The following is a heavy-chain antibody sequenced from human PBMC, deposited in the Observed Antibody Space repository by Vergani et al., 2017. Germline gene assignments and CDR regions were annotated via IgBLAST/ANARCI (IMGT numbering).Heavy chain of an antibody. CDR1: GYTFTGYY. Sequence: QVQLVQSGAEVKKPGASVKVSCKASGYTFTGYYMHWVRQAPGQGLEWMGWINPNSGGTNYAQKFQGRVTMTRDTSISTAYMELSRLRSDDTAVYYCAKTHDGGSGYDYFDYWGQGTLVTVSS. J-gene: IGHJ4*02. D-gene: IGHD5-12*01. CDR3: AKTHDGGSGYDYFDY. V-gene: IGHV1-2*02. CDR2: INPNSGGT.